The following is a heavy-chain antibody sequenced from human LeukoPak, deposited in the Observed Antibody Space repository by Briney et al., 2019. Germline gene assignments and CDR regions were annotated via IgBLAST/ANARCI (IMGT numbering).Heavy chain of an antibody. Sequence: GGSLRLSCAASGFTFSSYWMHWVRQAPGKGLVWVSRINSDGSSTSYADSVKGRFTISRDNAKNTLYLQMNSLRAEDTAVYYCARANRITMIVGPSGAFDIWGQGTMVTVSS. CDR3: ARANRITMIVGPSGAFDI. D-gene: IGHD3-22*01. V-gene: IGHV3-74*01. J-gene: IGHJ3*02. CDR2: INSDGSST. CDR1: GFTFSSYW.